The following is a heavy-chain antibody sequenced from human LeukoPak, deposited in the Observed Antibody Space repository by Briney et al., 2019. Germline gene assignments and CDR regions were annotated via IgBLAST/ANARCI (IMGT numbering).Heavy chain of an antibody. CDR2: INHSGST. J-gene: IGHJ4*02. CDR1: GGSFSDYY. V-gene: IGHV4-34*01. CDR3: ARIVGIAARRGIDY. Sequence: SETLSLTRAVYGGSFSDYYWSWIRQPPWKGLEWIGEINHSGSTNYNPSLKSRVTISVDTSKNQFSLKLSSVTAADTAVYYCARIVGIAARRGIDYWGQGTLVTVSS. D-gene: IGHD6-6*01.